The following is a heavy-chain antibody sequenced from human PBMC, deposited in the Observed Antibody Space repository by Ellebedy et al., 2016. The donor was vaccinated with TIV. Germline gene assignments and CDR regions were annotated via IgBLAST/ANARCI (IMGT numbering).Heavy chain of an antibody. CDR2: INDDGNFA. J-gene: IGHJ4*02. Sequence: LSLTCAASGFPFCNHWMYWVRQGPGKGLVWVSRINDDGNFATYADSVKGRFTISRDNAKNTLYLQMNSLRAEDTAVYYCARDSILTMVRGVFADHWGQGTLVTVSS. V-gene: IGHV3-74*01. D-gene: IGHD3-10*01. CDR3: ARDSILTMVRGVFADH. CDR1: GFPFCNHW.